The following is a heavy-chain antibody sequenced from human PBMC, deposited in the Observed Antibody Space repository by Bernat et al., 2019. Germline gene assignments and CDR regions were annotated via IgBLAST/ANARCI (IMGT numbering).Heavy chain of an antibody. CDR1: GFSLSTSGMC. CDR3: ARMRRAVGGTSLSVDFDY. J-gene: IGHJ4*02. Sequence: QVTLRESGPALVKPTQTLTLTCTFSGFSLSTSGMCVSWIRQPPGKALEWLARIDWDDDKYYSTSLKTRLTISKDTSKNQVVLTMTNMDPVDTATYYCARMRRAVGGTSLSVDFDYWGQGTLVTVSS. V-gene: IGHV2-70*15. D-gene: IGHD6-19*01. CDR2: IDWDDDK.